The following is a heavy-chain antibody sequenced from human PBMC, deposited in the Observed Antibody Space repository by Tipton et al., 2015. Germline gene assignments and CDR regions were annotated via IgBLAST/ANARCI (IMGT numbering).Heavy chain of an antibody. CDR2: ISYSGST. V-gene: IGHV4-59*01. Sequence: TLSLTCAVSGGSFSTYYWGWIRQSPGKGLEWIGYISYSGSTHYNPSLKRRVTISLDTSKNQFSLTLNSVTAADTAVYYCARDLEHGMDVWGQGTTVTVSS. D-gene: IGHD5-24*01. CDR1: GGSFSTYY. CDR3: ARDLEHGMDV. J-gene: IGHJ6*02.